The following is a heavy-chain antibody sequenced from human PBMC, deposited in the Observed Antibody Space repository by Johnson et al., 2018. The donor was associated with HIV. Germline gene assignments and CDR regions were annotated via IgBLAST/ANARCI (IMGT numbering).Heavy chain of an antibody. CDR1: GFTFSSYA. CDR2: ISYDGSKK. CDR3: ARAFPMVRYDAFDI. V-gene: IGHV3-30-3*01. D-gene: IGHD3-10*01. Sequence: QVQLVESGGGVVQPGRSLRLSCAASGFTFSSYAMHWVRQAPGKGLEWVAVISYDGSKKYYADPVKGRFTISRDNSKNKLYLQMNSLRAEDTAVYYCARAFPMVRYDAFDIWGQGTMVTVSS. J-gene: IGHJ3*02.